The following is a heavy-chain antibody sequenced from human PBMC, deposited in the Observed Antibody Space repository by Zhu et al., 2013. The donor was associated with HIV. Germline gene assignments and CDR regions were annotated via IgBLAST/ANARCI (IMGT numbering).Heavy chain of an antibody. J-gene: IGHJ3*02. V-gene: IGHV1-69*06. CDR1: GGTFNSYA. Sequence: QVQLVQSGAEVKKPGSSVKVSCKASGGTFNSYAISWVRQAPGQGLEWMGGIIPIFGPANYAQKFQGRVTITADKSTSTAYMELSSLRSEDTAVYYCAREAGYSSGWYDAFDIWGQGTMVTVSS. CDR3: AREAGYSSGWYDAFDI. CDR2: IIPIFGPA. D-gene: IGHD6-19*01.